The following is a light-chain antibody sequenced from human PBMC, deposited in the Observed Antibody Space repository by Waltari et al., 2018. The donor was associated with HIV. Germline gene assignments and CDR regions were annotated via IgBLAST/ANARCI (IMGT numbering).Light chain of an antibody. Sequence: DILLTQSPPFLSASVGDRVTISCRASQGIRNYLAWFQQKPGRDPKLLIFGAATLQSGVPSRFSGGGSGTQFTLTINNLQPEDFATYYCQQHNTYPLTFGPGT. CDR3: QQHNTYPLT. CDR1: QGIRNY. V-gene: IGKV1-9*01. CDR2: GAA. J-gene: IGKJ3*01.